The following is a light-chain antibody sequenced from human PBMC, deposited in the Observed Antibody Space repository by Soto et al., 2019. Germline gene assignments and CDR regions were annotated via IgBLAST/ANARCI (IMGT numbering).Light chain of an antibody. Sequence: QSVLTQPPSVSGAPGQTVTISCAGTSSNIGSNYDVHWYQHLPGTAPKLLIYSNNQRPSGVPDRFSGSKSGTSASLAISGLQSEDEADYYCAAWDDSLNGVAFGGGTKLTVL. J-gene: IGLJ3*02. V-gene: IGLV1-44*01. CDR2: SNN. CDR1: SSNIGSNYD. CDR3: AAWDDSLNGVA.